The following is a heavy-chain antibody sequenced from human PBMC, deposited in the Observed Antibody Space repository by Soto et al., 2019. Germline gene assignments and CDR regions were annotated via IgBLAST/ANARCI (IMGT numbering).Heavy chain of an antibody. J-gene: IGHJ6*02. CDR1: SDSMNSGGYY. CDR3: ARRGGSSSGYYYAMGV. D-gene: IGHD6-6*01. Sequence: SETLSLTCSVSSDSMNSGGYYWSWIRQHPGKGLEWIGYIYSNGDTYYNPSLKSRVTISVDTSKNQFSLNLTSVTAADTAVYYCARRGGSSSGYYYAMGVWGQGTTVTVSS. V-gene: IGHV4-31*03. CDR2: IYSNGDT.